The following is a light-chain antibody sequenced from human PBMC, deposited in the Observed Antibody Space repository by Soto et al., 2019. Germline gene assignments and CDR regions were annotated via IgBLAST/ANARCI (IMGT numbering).Light chain of an antibody. CDR2: EVN. CDR3: QSYDSSLSGWV. Sequence: QSALTQPPSASGSPGQSITISCTGTSSDVGGYNYVSWYQQHPGKAPKVIIYEVNKRPSGVPDRFSGSKSGNTASLTVSGLQAEDEADYYCQSYDSSLSGWVFGGGTKLTVL. CDR1: SSDVGGYNY. J-gene: IGLJ3*02. V-gene: IGLV2-8*01.